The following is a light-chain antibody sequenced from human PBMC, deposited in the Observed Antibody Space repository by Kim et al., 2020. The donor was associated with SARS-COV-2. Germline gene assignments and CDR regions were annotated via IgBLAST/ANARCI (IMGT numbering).Light chain of an antibody. Sequence: SSELTQDPAVSVALGQTVRITCQGDSLRNSYASWYQQKPGKAPVLVIYGKNNRPSGILDRFSGSSSGNTASLTITGAQAEDEADYYCNSRDSSGHSYVFGTGTKVTVL. CDR3: NSRDSSGHSYV. CDR2: GKN. V-gene: IGLV3-19*01. J-gene: IGLJ1*01. CDR1: SLRNSY.